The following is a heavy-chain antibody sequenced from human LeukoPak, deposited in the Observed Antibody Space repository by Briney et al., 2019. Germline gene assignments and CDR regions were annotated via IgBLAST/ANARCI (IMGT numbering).Heavy chain of an antibody. D-gene: IGHD5-18*01. Sequence: PGGSLRLSCAASGFTFSSYAMHWVRQAPGKGLEWVAVISYDGSNKYYADSVKGRFTISRDNSKNTLYLQMNSLRAEDTAVYYCARDQGREYSYGSSYYYYGMDVWGQGTTVTVSS. J-gene: IGHJ6*02. CDR2: ISYDGSNK. V-gene: IGHV3-30-3*01. CDR1: GFTFSSYA. CDR3: ARDQGREYSYGSSYYYYGMDV.